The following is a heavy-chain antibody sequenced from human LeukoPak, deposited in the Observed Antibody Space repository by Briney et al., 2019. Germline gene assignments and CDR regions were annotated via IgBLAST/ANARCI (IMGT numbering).Heavy chain of an antibody. Sequence: ASAKVSCKASGGTFSSYAISWVRQAPGQGLEWMGGIIPIFGTANYAQKFQGRVTITTDESTSTAYMELSSLRSEDTAVYYCARNLLGADAFDIWGQGTMVTVSS. CDR2: IIPIFGTA. J-gene: IGHJ3*02. CDR1: GGTFSSYA. V-gene: IGHV1-69*05. CDR3: ARNLLGADAFDI.